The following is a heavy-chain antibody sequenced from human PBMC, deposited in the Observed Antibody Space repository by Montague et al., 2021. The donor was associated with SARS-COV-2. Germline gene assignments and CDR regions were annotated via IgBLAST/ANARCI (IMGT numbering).Heavy chain of an antibody. CDR3: AKDKRTQLLYYYYGMDV. V-gene: IGHV3-23*01. D-gene: IGHD6-19*01. J-gene: IGHJ6*02. CDR1: GFTFSSHA. Sequence: SLRLSCAASGFTFSSHAMSWVRQAPGKGLEWVSAISGSGGSTYYADSAKGRFTISRDNSKNTLYLQMNSLRAEDTAVYYCAKDKRTQLLYYYYGMDVRGQGTTVTVSS. CDR2: ISGSGGST.